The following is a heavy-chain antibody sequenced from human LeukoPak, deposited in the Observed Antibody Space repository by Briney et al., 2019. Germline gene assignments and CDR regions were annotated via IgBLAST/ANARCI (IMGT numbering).Heavy chain of an antibody. V-gene: IGHV1-18*04. Sequence: ASVKVSCKASGYTFTGYYMHWVRQAPGQGLEWMGWIGGYTGHTNYVQKFQGRVTMTTDTSTSTAYMELRSLTSDDTAVYYCARDGSCSGGSCAMDGWFDPWGQGALATVSS. CDR3: ARDGSCSGGSCAMDGWFDP. CDR2: IGGYTGHT. D-gene: IGHD2-15*01. J-gene: IGHJ5*02. CDR1: GYTFTGYY.